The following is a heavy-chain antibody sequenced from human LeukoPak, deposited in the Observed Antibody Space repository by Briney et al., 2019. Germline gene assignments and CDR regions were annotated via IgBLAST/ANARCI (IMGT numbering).Heavy chain of an antibody. J-gene: IGHJ4*02. D-gene: IGHD2-21*02. CDR1: GGSISSGGYY. CDR3: ARQGYCGGDCFSDY. CDR2: IYYSGST. V-gene: IGHV4-31*03. Sequence: PSETLSLTCTVSGGSISSGGYYWSWIRQHPGKGLEWIGYIYYSGSTDYNASLKSRVTISVDTSKNQLSLRLSSVTAADTAVYYCARQGYCGGDCFSDYWGQGSLVTVSS.